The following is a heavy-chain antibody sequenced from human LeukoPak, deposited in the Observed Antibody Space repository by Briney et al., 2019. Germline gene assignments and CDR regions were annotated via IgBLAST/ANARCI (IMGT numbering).Heavy chain of an antibody. CDR3: ARTGGWSWFDP. CDR2: INHSGST. D-gene: IGHD6-19*01. CDR1: GGSFSGYY. J-gene: IGHJ5*02. V-gene: IGHV4-34*01. Sequence: SETLSLTCAVYGGSFSGYYWSWIRQPPGKGLEWIGEINHSGSTNYNPSLKSRVTISVDTSRNHFSLKLSSVTAAETAVYYCARTGGWSWFDPWGQGTLVTVSS.